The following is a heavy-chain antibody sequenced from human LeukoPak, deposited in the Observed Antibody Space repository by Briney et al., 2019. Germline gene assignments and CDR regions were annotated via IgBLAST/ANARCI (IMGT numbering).Heavy chain of an antibody. Sequence: GGSLRLSCTASGFTFSRYAMHWDRQAPGRGLEWVALTSLDGNIQSYADFVKGRFTISRDNSKNTLYLQMNSLRDEDTAVYYCARGSVGTPPPFDFWGQGTLVTVSS. CDR2: TSLDGNIQ. D-gene: IGHD2-15*01. J-gene: IGHJ4*02. CDR1: GFTFSRYA. CDR3: ARGSVGTPPPFDF. V-gene: IGHV3-30-3*01.